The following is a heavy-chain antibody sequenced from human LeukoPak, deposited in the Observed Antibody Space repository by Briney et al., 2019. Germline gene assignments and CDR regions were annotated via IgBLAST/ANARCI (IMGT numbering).Heavy chain of an antibody. V-gene: IGHV4-39*07. CDR3: ARTSRTSTVTNYYGMDV. CDR1: GGSISSSSYY. D-gene: IGHD4-17*01. Sequence: SETLSLTCTVSGGSISSSSYYWGWIRQPPGKGLEWIGEINHSGSTNYNPSLKSRVTISVDTSKNQFSLKLSSVTAADTAVYYCARTSRTSTVTNYYGMDVWGQGTTVTVSS. CDR2: INHSGST. J-gene: IGHJ6*02.